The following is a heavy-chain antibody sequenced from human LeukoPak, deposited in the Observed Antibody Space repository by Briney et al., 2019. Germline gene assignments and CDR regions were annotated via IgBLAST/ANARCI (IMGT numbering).Heavy chain of an antibody. CDR2: ITGSSSYI. J-gene: IGHJ4*02. Sequence: GGSLRLSCAASGFIFSSFSMNWVRLAPGKGLEWVSSITGSSSYIYYADSVKGRFTISRDNTKNSLYLQMNSLRAEDTGVYYCARGDKSSGWYFFDYWGQGTLVTVSS. V-gene: IGHV3-21*01. CDR1: GFIFSSFS. D-gene: IGHD6-19*01. CDR3: ARGDKSSGWYFFDY.